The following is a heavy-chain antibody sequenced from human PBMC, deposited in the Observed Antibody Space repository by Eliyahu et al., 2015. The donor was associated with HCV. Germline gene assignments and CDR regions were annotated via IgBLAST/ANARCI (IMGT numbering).Heavy chain of an antibody. CDR3: VRSSLTPAQRGEDPFEM. Sequence: QMELVQSGAEVKTIGSSVRISCTASGWTLTYRYLHWVRQAPGQALEWMGWVTPYNGRRKHAQRFQGRVIISRDESTLRSAYLTLNSLRLDDTAMYYCVRSSLTPAQRGEDPFEMWGQGTMVTVSS. D-gene: IGHD3-10*01. CDR1: GWTLTYRY. J-gene: IGHJ3*02. V-gene: IGHV1-45*01. CDR2: VTPYNGRR.